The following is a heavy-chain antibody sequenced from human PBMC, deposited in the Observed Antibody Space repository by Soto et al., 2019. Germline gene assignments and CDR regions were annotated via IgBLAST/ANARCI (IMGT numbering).Heavy chain of an antibody. CDR1: GGSISSSSYY. V-gene: IGHV4-39*01. J-gene: IGHJ4*02. CDR2: IYYSGST. CDR3: ARLYGDSLDY. Sequence: PSETLSLTCTVSGGSISSSSYYWGWIRQPPGKGLEWIGSIYYSGSTYYNPSLKSRVTISVDTSKNQFSLKLSSVTAADTAVYYCARLYGDSLDYWGQGTLVTVSS. D-gene: IGHD4-17*01.